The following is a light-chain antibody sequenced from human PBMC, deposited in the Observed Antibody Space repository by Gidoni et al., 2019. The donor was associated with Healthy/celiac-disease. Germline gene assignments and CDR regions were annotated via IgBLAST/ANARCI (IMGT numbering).Light chain of an antibody. J-gene: IGLJ2*01. CDR2: SNN. CDR3: AAWDDSLNGPVV. V-gene: IGLV1-44*01. CDR1: SSNIGSNT. Sequence: QSMLTQPPSASGTPGQRVTISCSGSSSNIGSNTVNWYQQLPGTAPKLLSYSNNQRPSGVPDRFSGSKSGTSASLAISGLQSEDEADYYCAAWDDSLNGPVVFGGGTKLTVL.